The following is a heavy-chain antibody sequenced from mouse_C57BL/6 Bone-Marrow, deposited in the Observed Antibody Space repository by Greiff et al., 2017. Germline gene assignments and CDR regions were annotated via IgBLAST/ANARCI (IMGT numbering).Heavy chain of an antibody. Sequence: VQLQQPGAELVRPGTSVKLSCKASGYTFTSYWMHWVKQRPGQGLEWIGVIDPSDSYTNYNQKFKGKATLTVDTSSSTAYMQLSSLTSEDSAVYYCARGSYYYYYAMDYWGQGTSVTVSS. CDR3: ARGSYYYYYAMDY. D-gene: IGHD1-1*01. CDR2: IDPSDSYT. V-gene: IGHV1-59*01. J-gene: IGHJ4*01. CDR1: GYTFTSYW.